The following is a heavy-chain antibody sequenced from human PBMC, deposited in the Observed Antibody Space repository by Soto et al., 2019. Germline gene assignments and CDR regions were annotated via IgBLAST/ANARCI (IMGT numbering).Heavy chain of an antibody. D-gene: IGHD6-6*01. CDR1: GFTLSISD. CDR2: ISGSGGST. J-gene: IGHJ4*02. V-gene: IGHV3-23*01. CDR3: AKGLPEYMVFDY. Sequence: PGGSLRLSYAASGFTLSISDMSWVRQAPGKGLEWVSAISGSGGSTYYADSVKGRFTISRDNSKNTLYLQMNSLRAEDTAVYYCAKGLPEYMVFDYWGQGTLVTVSS.